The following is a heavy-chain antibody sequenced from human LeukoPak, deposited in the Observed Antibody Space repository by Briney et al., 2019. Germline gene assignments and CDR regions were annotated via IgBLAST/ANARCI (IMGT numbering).Heavy chain of an antibody. Sequence: GSSVKVSCTASVYTFTRHFMHWVRQAPGQGLEWMGWIEPKSGGTHYGHKFQGRVTMTRDTSMSTAYLELSRLKADDTAVYYCAREMGVVPTAIPTVDSWGQGTLVTVSS. CDR2: IEPKSGGT. V-gene: IGHV1-2*02. CDR1: VYTFTRHF. CDR3: AREMGVVPTAIPTVDS. J-gene: IGHJ4*02. D-gene: IGHD2-2*02.